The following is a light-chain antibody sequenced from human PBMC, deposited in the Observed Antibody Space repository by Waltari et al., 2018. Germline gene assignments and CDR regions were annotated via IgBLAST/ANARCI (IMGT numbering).Light chain of an antibody. CDR3: MQSAQFPWT. Sequence: DIVLTQTPLSLSVPLGQPASIPCKSSQGLFHSDGKTCLYWYLQKPGQPPQLLIHEVSNRFSGVPDRFSGSGSGTDFTLKISRVEAEDVGVYYCMQSAQFPWTFGQGTKVEIK. V-gene: IGKV2D-29*01. CDR1: QGLFHSDGKTC. CDR2: EVS. J-gene: IGKJ1*01.